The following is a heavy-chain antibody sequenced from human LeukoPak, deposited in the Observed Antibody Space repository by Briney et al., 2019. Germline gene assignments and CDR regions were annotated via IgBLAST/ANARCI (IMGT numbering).Heavy chain of an antibody. CDR3: ARAMVRGVSYYYMDV. J-gene: IGHJ6*03. D-gene: IGHD3-10*01. V-gene: IGHV1-8*02. CDR1: GYTFTSYD. CDR2: MNPNSGNT. Sequence: ASVKVSCKASGYTFTSYDINWVRQAAGQGLEWMGWMNPNSGNTGYAQMFQGRLTMTRNTSINAAYMELSSLRSEDTAVYYCARAMVRGVSYYYMDVWGKGTTVAISS.